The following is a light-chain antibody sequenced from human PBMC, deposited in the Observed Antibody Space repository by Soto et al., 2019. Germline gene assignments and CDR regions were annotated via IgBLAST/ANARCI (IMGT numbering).Light chain of an antibody. J-gene: IGKJ5*01. V-gene: IGKV1-9*01. CDR2: DAS. CDR3: QQLNKYPVT. CDR1: QDISNY. Sequence: IQLTQSPSSLSASVGDRVTISCRASQDISNYLAWYQQKPGEAPKLLIYDASTLQSGVPLRFGGSGSGTDFTLTISSMQPEDFATYYCQQLNKYPVTFGQGTRLEI.